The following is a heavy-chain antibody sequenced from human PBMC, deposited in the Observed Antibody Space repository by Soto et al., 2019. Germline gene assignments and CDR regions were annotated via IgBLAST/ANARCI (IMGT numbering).Heavy chain of an antibody. CDR2: ISGSGTNT. V-gene: IGHV3-23*01. CDR1: GFTFSSYV. CDR3: AKDNSPYSGYNSFDY. J-gene: IGHJ4*02. D-gene: IGHD5-12*01. Sequence: EVRLLESGGGLIQPGGSLRLSCAASGFTFSSYVMSWVRQAPGTGLEWVSGISGSGTNTYYAASVQGRFTISRANSKNTLYLQMTSLRAEDTAEYYCAKDNSPYSGYNSFDYWGEGTLVTVSS.